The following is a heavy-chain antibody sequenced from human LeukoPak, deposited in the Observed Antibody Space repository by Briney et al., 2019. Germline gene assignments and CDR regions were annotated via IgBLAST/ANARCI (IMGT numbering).Heavy chain of an antibody. J-gene: IGHJ4*02. D-gene: IGHD3-22*01. CDR1: GYTFTSYG. V-gene: IGHV1-18*01. Sequence: ASVKVSCKASGYTFTSYGISWVRQAPGQGLEWMGWISAYNGNTNYVQKLQGRVTMTTDTSTSTAYMELRSLRSEDTAVYYCARVSLNGAYDSSGYFDYWGQGTLVTVSS. CDR3: ARVSLNGAYDSSGYFDY. CDR2: ISAYNGNT.